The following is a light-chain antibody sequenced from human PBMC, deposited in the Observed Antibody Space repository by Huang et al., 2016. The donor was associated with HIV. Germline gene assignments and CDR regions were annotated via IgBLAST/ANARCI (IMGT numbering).Light chain of an antibody. CDR2: AAS. J-gene: IGKJ3*01. CDR3: LQLNSYPGT. V-gene: IGKV1-9*01. CDR1: QDISSY. Sequence: IQLTQSPSSLSASVGDRVTIPCRASQDISSYLAWYQQKPGKAPTLLIYAASTLESGVPARFNGSGSGTEFTLTINSLQPEDFATYYCLQLNSYPGTFGQGTSVDV.